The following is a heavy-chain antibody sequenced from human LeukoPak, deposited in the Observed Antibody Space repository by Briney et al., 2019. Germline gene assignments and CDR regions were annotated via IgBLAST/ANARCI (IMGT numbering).Heavy chain of an antibody. CDR2: ISSTSSTM. CDR1: GFTFSSYS. CDR3: ARDEGSDYYYYYMDV. V-gene: IGHV3-48*04. D-gene: IGHD6-19*01. J-gene: IGHJ6*03. Sequence: GGSLRLSCEGSGFTFSSYSMSWVRQAPGKGLEWVSSISSTSSTMYYADSVRGRFTSSRDNAKNSLYLQMNSLRVEDTAIYYCARDEGSDYYYYYMDVWGKGTTVTVSS.